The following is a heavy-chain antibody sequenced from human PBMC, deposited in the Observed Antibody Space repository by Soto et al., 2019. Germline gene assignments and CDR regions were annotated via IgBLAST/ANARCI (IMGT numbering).Heavy chain of an antibody. D-gene: IGHD1-1*01. CDR1: GFSFSDYS. Sequence: EVQVFESGGGLVQPGGSLRLSCAASGFSFSDYSMAWVRQTPEKGLEWVSGMSIGGEKTFYIDSVKGRFIVSRDSPRDTVYFQMNRLRVEDTAVYYCARWNGYGDLWGQGTLVTVSS. CDR3: ARWNGYGDL. CDR2: MSIGGEKT. J-gene: IGHJ4*02. V-gene: IGHV3-23*01.